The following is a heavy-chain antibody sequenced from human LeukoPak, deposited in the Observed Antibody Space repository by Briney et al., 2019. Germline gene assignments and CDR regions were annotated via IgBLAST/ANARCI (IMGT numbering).Heavy chain of an antibody. V-gene: IGHV1-2*02. D-gene: IGHD4-17*01. J-gene: IGHJ4*02. Sequence: ASVKVSCKASGYTFTGYYMHRVRQAPGQGLEWMRWINPNSGGTNYAQKFQGRVTMTRDTSISTAYMELSRLRSDDTVVYYCARDRRDYGGLSYWGQGTLVTVSS. CDR1: GYTFTGYY. CDR2: INPNSGGT. CDR3: ARDRRDYGGLSY.